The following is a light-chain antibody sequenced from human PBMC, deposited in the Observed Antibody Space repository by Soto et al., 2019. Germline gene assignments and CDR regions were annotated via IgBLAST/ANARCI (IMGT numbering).Light chain of an antibody. CDR2: DVS. CDR1: SSDVGGYNY. Sequence: QSLLTQPVSVSGSPGQSITISCTGTSSDVGGYNYVSWYQQHPGKAPKLMIYDVSNRPSGVSNRFSGSKSGNTASLTISGLQAEDEADYYCSSYTSSSTLLYVFGTGTKV. J-gene: IGLJ1*01. CDR3: SSYTSSSTLLYV. V-gene: IGLV2-14*01.